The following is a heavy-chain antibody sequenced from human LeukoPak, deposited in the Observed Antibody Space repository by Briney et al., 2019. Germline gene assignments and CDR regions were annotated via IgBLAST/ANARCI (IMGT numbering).Heavy chain of an antibody. D-gene: IGHD6-19*01. CDR1: GFSFSSYG. J-gene: IGHJ4*02. Sequence: EGSLRLSCAGSGFSFSSYGMHWVRQAPGKGLEWMAFIRSDGSNKYYADSVKGRFTISRDNSKNTLYLQMNSLRAEDTAVYYCARILDSAWGELGYWGQGTLVTVSS. V-gene: IGHV3-30*02. CDR3: ARILDSAWGELGY. CDR2: IRSDGSNK.